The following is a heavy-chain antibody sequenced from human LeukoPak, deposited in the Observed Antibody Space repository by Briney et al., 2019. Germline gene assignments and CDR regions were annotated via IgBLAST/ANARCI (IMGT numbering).Heavy chain of an antibody. CDR1: GFTFSSYG. Sequence: GGSLRLSCAASGFTFSSYGMHWVRQAPGKGLEWVAVISYDGSNKYYADSVKGRFTISRDNSKNTLYLQMNSLRAEDTAVYYCARDGSRFCSSTSCYSGYYYYGMDVWGQGTTVTVSS. V-gene: IGHV3-30*03. D-gene: IGHD2-2*01. CDR2: ISYDGSNK. J-gene: IGHJ6*02. CDR3: ARDGSRFCSSTSCYSGYYYYGMDV.